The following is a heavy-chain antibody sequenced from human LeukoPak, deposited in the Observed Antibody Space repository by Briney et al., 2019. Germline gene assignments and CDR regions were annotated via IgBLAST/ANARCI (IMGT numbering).Heavy chain of an antibody. V-gene: IGHV1-69*13. CDR2: IIPIFGTA. Sequence: SVKVSCKASGGTFSSYAISWVQQAPGQGLEWMGGIIPIFGTANYAQKFQGRVTITADESTSTAYMELSSLRSEDTTVYYCARTGFGDAYVPFDYWGQGTLVTVSS. CDR1: GGTFSSYA. CDR3: ARTGFGDAYVPFDY. D-gene: IGHD3-10*01. J-gene: IGHJ4*02.